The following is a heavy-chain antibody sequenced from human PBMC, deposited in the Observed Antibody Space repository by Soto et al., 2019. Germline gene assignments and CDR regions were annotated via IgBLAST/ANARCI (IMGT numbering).Heavy chain of an antibody. CDR3: ARDRVPRHYGMHV. Sequence: ASETLSLTCTVSGGSISSGGYYWSWIRQHPGKGLEWIGYIYYSGSTYYNPSLKSRVTISVDTSKNQFSLKLSSVTAADTAVYYCARDRVPRHYGMHVWCQGLTVTVSS. J-gene: IGHJ6*02. CDR1: GGSISSGGYY. CDR2: IYYSGST. D-gene: IGHD1-1*01. V-gene: IGHV4-31*03.